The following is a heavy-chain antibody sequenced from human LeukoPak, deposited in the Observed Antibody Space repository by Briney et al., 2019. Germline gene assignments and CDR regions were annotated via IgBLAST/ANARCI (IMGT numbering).Heavy chain of an antibody. CDR3: ASCLNDYGDYYFDC. CDR2: INPNSGGT. J-gene: IGHJ4*02. V-gene: IGHV1-2*02. CDR1: GYIFTTYY. Sequence: ASVKVSCKASGYIFTTYYMHWVRQAPGQGLEWMGWINPNSGGTNYAQKFQGRVTMTRDTSISTAYMELSRLRSDDTAVYYCASCLNDYGDYYFDCWGQGTLVTVSS. D-gene: IGHD4-17*01.